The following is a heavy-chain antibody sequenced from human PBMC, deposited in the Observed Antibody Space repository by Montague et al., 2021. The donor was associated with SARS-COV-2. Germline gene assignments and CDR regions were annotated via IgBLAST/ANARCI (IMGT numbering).Heavy chain of an antibody. V-gene: IGHV3-74*03. CDR1: GFRFPTYW. D-gene: IGHD1-1*01. CDR3: SRVLAPSTAPFDL. J-gene: IGHJ3*01. CDR2: INGDGMTT. Sequence: SFSLSFSASGFRFPTYWMNWVRQFPGKGLVWVAAINGDGMTTEYADFVRGRFTISRDNAKSVLFLQMDSLTVGDTALYFCSRVLAPSTAPFDLWGHGTVVTVGS.